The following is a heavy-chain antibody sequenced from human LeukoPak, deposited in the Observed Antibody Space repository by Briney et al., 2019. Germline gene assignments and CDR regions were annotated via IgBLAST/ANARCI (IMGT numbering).Heavy chain of an antibody. V-gene: IGHV3-30-3*01. D-gene: IGHD1-26*01. CDR2: ISYDGSNK. CDR1: GFTFSSYA. CDR3: ARDLASGSSYYYYGMDV. Sequence: GGSLRLSRAASGFTFSSYAMHWVRQAPGKGLEWVAVISYDGSNKYYADSVKGRFTISRDNSKNTLYLQMNSLRAEDTAVYYCARDLASGSSYYYYGMDVWGQGTTVTVSS. J-gene: IGHJ6*02.